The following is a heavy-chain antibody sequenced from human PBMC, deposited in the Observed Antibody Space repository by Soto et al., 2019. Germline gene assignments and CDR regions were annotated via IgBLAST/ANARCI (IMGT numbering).Heavy chain of an antibody. CDR2: IIPIFGTA. J-gene: IGHJ6*02. CDR1: GGSFSSYA. Sequence: SVKVSCKASGGSFSSYAISWVRQAPGQGLEWMGGIIPIFGTANYAQKFQGRVTITADKSTSTAYMELSSLRSEYTAVYYCARRGEYDFWSGYYPDYYYGMDVWGQGTTVTVSS. D-gene: IGHD3-3*01. CDR3: ARRGEYDFWSGYYPDYYYGMDV. V-gene: IGHV1-69*06.